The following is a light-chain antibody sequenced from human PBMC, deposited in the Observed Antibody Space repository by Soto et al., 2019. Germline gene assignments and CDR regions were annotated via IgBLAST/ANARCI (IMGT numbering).Light chain of an antibody. V-gene: IGKV1-6*01. J-gene: IGKJ1*01. CDR1: EGVRND. Sequence: AVQMTQSPSSLSASVGDRVTITCRASEGVRNDLGWYQQKAGKAPNLLIYGASNLQSGVPSRFSGSGSGTDFTLTISSLQPEDSATYYCLQDYHYPWTFGQGTKVEIK. CDR3: LQDYHYPWT. CDR2: GAS.